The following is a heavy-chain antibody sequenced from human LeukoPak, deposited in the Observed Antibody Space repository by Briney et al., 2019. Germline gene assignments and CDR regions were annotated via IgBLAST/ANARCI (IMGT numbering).Heavy chain of an antibody. D-gene: IGHD2-21*02. J-gene: IGHJ4*02. V-gene: IGHV1-18*01. CDR3: ARVPYCGGDCYYGVTLGH. Sequence: ASVKVSCKASGYTFTSYGISWVRQAPGQGLEWMGWISAYNGNTNYAQKLQGRVTMTTDTSTSTAYMELRSLRSDDTAVYYCARVPYCGGDCYYGVTLGHWGQGTLVTVSS. CDR2: ISAYNGNT. CDR1: GYTFTSYG.